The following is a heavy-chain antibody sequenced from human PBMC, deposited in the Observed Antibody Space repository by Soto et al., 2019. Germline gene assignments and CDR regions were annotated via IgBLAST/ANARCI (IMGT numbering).Heavy chain of an antibody. CDR2: IYYSGST. D-gene: IGHD3-10*01. CDR3: ARAAGSGSFLFDY. Sequence: SETLSLTCTVSGGSVNSGSHYWSWIRQSPGKGLEWIGYIYYSGSTNYNPSLKSRVTISVDTSKYQFSLKLSSVTAADTAVYYCARAAGSGSFLFDYWGQGTLVTVSS. CDR1: GGSVNSGSHY. V-gene: IGHV4-61*01. J-gene: IGHJ4*02.